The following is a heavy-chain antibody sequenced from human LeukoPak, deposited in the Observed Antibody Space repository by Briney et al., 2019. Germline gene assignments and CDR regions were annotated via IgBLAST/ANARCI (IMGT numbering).Heavy chain of an antibody. V-gene: IGHV3-30*02. Sequence: GGSLRLSCAASGFTFSNYDMHWVRQAPGKGLEWVAFIQYSGSKKYYVDSVEGRFTISRDNSKNTLSVQMNSLRTEDTAVYYCAKGGRHGHSSYERGYFDFWGQGAPVTVSS. D-gene: IGHD2-15*01. J-gene: IGHJ4*02. CDR1: GFTFSNYD. CDR2: IQYSGSKK. CDR3: AKGGRHGHSSYERGYFDF.